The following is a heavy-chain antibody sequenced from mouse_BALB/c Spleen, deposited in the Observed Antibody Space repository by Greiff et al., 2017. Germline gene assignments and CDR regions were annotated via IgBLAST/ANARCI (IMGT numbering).Heavy chain of an antibody. V-gene: IGHV1-80*01. J-gene: IGHJ4*01. Sequence: QVQLKQSGAELVRPGSSVKISCKASGYAFSSYWMNWVKQRPGQGLEWIGQIYPGDGDTNYNGKFKGKATLTADKSSSTAYMQLSSLTSEDSAVYFCAREEYGNYYYAMDYWGQGTSVTVSS. D-gene: IGHD2-1*01. CDR2: IYPGDGDT. CDR3: AREEYGNYYYAMDY. CDR1: GYAFSSYW.